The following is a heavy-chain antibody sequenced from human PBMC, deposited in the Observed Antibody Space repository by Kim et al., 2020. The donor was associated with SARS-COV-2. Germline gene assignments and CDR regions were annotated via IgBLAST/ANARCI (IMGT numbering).Heavy chain of an antibody. CDR3: AGALGH. J-gene: IGHJ4*02. V-gene: IGHV4-4*07. CDR2: IYTSGRT. D-gene: IGHD3-16*02. CDR1: GDSLSSDY. Sequence: SETLSLTCTVSGDSLSSDYWSWNRQPAGKGLEWIGRIYTSGRTNYNPSLQSRVTMSVDMSKNHFSLKLRSVTAADTAVYYCAGALGHWGQGSLVTVSS.